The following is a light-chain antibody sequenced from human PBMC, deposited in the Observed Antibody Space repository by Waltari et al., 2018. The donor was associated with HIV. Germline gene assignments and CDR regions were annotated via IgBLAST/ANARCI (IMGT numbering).Light chain of an antibody. Sequence: QPVVTQEASLTVSPGGTVALTCASSAGVVTRGHCPYWFQVRPGQALKTLFFDSNIRYSWTPARFAGSLLGGKAALTLAGALREDEGDYYCLLSFGGDLVFGGGTKLTVL. CDR3: LLSFGGDLV. V-gene: IGLV7-46*01. CDR1: AGVVTRGHC. CDR2: DSN. J-gene: IGLJ2*01.